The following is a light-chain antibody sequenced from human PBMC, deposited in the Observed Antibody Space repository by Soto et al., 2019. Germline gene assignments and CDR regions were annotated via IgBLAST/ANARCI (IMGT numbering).Light chain of an antibody. V-gene: IGLV3-1*01. Sequence: SYELTQPPSVSVSPGQTASITCSGDKLGDKYACWYQQKPGQSPVLVIYQDSKRPSGIPERFSGSNSGNTATLTISGTQAMDEAVYYCQAWDSSTSRYVFGTGTKLTVL. CDR3: QAWDSSTSRYV. J-gene: IGLJ1*01. CDR1: KLGDKY. CDR2: QDS.